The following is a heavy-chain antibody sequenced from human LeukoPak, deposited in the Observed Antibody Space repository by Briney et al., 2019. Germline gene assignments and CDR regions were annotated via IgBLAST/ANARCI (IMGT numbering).Heavy chain of an antibody. CDR3: ARTLGHYDSSGYLDWYFDL. CDR2: IYYSGSI. J-gene: IGHJ2*01. D-gene: IGHD3-22*01. CDR1: GYSISSSNW. Sequence: SDTLSLTCAVSGYSISSSNWWGWIRQPPGKGLGWIGYIYYSGSIYYNPSLKSRVTMSVDTSKNQFSLKLSSVTAVDTAVYYCARTLGHYDSSGYLDWYFDLWGRGTLVTVSS. V-gene: IGHV4-28*05.